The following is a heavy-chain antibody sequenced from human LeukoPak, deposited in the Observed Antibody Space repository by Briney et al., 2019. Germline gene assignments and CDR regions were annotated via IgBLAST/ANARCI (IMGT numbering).Heavy chain of an antibody. CDR1: GGSFSGYY. CDR2: INHSGST. Sequence: PSETLSLTCAVYGGSFSGYYWSWIRQPPGKGLEWIGEINHSGSTNYNPSLKSRVTISVDTSKNQFSLKLSSVTAADTAVYYCARSKGYCSSTSCFRFDYWGQGTLVTVSS. J-gene: IGHJ4*02. D-gene: IGHD2-2*01. CDR3: ARSKGYCSSTSCFRFDY. V-gene: IGHV4-34*01.